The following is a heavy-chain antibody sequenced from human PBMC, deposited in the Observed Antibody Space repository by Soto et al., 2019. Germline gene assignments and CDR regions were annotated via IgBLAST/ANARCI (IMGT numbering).Heavy chain of an antibody. CDR2: ISPDDTHI. CDR3: ARQPQGVASTTGYGMDV. V-gene: IGHV5-51*01. Sequence: PGESRKISCKASGYSFTSYWIGWVRQMPGKVLEWMGIISPDDTHIRYNPSFQGQVTISVDKSISTAYLQWSSLKASDTAMYYCARQPQGVASTTGYGMDVWGQGTTVTVSS. J-gene: IGHJ6*02. D-gene: IGHD2-8*02. CDR1: GYSFTSYW.